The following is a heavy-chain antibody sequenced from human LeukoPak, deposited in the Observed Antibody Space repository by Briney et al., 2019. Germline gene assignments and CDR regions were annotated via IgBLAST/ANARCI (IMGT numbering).Heavy chain of an antibody. CDR2: IYTSGST. Sequence: SETLSLTCTVSGGSTSSYYWSWIRQPPGKGLEWIGNIYTSGSTNYNPSLKSRVTISVDTSKNQFSLKLSSVTAADTAVYYCARLLYGDYVVDYWGQGTLVTVSS. CDR3: ARLLYGDYVVDY. CDR1: GGSTSSYY. D-gene: IGHD4-17*01. J-gene: IGHJ4*02. V-gene: IGHV4-4*09.